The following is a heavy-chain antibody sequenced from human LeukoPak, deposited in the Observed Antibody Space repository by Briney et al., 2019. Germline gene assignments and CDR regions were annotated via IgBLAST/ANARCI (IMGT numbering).Heavy chain of an antibody. Sequence: ASVKVSCKASGYTFTSYYMHWVRQAPGQGLEWMGIINPSGGSTSYAQKFQGRVTMTRDTSTNTVYMELSSLRSEDTAVYYCARGDSSGFYYYYGMDVWGQGTTVTVSS. CDR1: GYTFTSYY. V-gene: IGHV1-46*01. CDR3: ARGDSSGFYYYYGMDV. D-gene: IGHD6-19*01. J-gene: IGHJ6*02. CDR2: INPSGGST.